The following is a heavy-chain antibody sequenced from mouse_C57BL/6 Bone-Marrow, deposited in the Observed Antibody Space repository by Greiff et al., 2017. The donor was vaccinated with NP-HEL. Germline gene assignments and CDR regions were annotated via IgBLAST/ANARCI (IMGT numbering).Heavy chain of an antibody. J-gene: IGHJ2*01. CDR3: ARRGTTVVARGYYFDY. Sequence: QVQLQQSGAELVKPGASVKLSCKASGYTFTSYWMHWVKQRPGQGLEWIGMIHPNSGSTNYNEKFKSKATLTVDKSSSTAYMQLSSLTSEDTAVYYCARRGTTVVARGYYFDYWGQGTTLTVSS. D-gene: IGHD1-1*01. CDR1: GYTFTSYW. CDR2: IHPNSGST. V-gene: IGHV1-64*01.